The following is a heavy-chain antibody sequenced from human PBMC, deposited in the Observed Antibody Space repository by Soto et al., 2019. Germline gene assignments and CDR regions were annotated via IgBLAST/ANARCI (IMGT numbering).Heavy chain of an antibody. D-gene: IGHD3-9*01. V-gene: IGHV3-23*01. J-gene: IGHJ4*02. Sequence: PGGSLRLSCAASGFTFSSYAMSWVRQAPGKGLEWVSAISGSGGSTYYADSVKGRFTISRDNSKNTLYLQMNSLRAEDTAVYYCAKDSYDILTGFNYFDYWGQGTLVTVSS. CDR3: AKDSYDILTGFNYFDY. CDR1: GFTFSSYA. CDR2: ISGSGGST.